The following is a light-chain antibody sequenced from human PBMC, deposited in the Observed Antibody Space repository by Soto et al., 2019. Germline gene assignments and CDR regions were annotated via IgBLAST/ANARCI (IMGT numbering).Light chain of an antibody. CDR2: DAS. CDR1: QSVSSY. CDR3: QQRSNWPPTWT. J-gene: IGKJ1*01. V-gene: IGKV3-11*01. Sequence: EIVLTQSPATLSLSPGERATLSCRASQSVSSYLAWYQQKHGQAPRLLIYDASNRATGIPARFSGSGSGTDLTLTISSLEHEDFAVYYCQQRSNWPPTWTFGQGTKVQIK.